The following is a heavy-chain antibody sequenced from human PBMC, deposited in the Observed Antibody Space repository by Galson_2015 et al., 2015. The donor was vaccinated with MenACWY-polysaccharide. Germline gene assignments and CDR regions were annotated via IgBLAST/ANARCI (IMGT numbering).Heavy chain of an antibody. Sequence: SVKVSCKASGYTFTSYDINWVRQATGQGLEWMGWMNPNSGNTGYAQKFQGRVTMTRNTSISTAYMELSSLRSEDTAVYYCARGLPPMGYYYDSSGYYQDYFDYWGQGTLVTVSS. CDR1: GYTFTSYD. CDR2: MNPNSGNT. CDR3: ARGLPPMGYYYDSSGYYQDYFDY. J-gene: IGHJ4*02. V-gene: IGHV1-8*01. D-gene: IGHD3-22*01.